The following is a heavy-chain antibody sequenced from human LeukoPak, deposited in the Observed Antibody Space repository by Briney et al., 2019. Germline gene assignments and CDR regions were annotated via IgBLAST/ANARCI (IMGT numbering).Heavy chain of an antibody. CDR1: GGSISSSSYY. J-gene: IGHJ4*02. CDR3: ARRDCSSTSCYSTPTLYYFDY. Sequence: PSETLSLTCTVSGGSISSSSYYWGWIRQPPGKGLEWIGSIYYSGSTYYNPSLKSRVTISVDTSKNQFSLKLTSLTAADTAVYYCARRDCSSTSCYSTPTLYYFDYWGQGTLVTVSS. V-gene: IGHV4-39*01. D-gene: IGHD2-2*02. CDR2: IYYSGST.